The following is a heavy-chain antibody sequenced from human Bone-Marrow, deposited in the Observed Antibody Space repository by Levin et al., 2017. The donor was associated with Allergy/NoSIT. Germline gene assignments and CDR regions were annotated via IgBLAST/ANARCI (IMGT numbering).Heavy chain of an antibody. J-gene: IGHJ6*02. CDR2: IYPGDSDT. V-gene: IGHV5-51*01. D-gene: IGHD5-18*01. Sequence: GESLKISCKGSGYSFTSYWIGWVRQMPGKGLEWMGIIYPGDSDTRYSPSFQGQVTISADKSISTAYLQWSSLKASDTAMYYCARHLAIQLWSDFLPPVNYGMDVWGQGTTVTVSS. CDR1: GYSFTSYW. CDR3: ARHLAIQLWSDFLPPVNYGMDV.